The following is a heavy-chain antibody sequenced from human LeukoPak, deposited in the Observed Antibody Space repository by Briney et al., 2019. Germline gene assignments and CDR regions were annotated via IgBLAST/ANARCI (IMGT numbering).Heavy chain of an antibody. V-gene: IGHV1-18*01. J-gene: IGHJ4*02. CDR3: ARDYSGSYSSRGNADY. CDR2: ISAYNGNT. CDR1: GYTFTGYG. D-gene: IGHD1-26*01. Sequence: GASVKVSCKASGYTFTGYGVSWVRQAPGQGLEWMGWISAYNGNTNYAQKLQGSVTMTTDTSTSSAYMELRSLRSDDTAVYYCARDYSGSYSSRGNADYWGQGTLVTVSS.